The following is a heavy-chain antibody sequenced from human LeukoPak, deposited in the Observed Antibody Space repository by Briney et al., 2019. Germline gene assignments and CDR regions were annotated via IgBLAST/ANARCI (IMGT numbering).Heavy chain of an antibody. J-gene: IGHJ3*02. CDR2: IKYDGHDI. D-gene: IGHD4-11*01. Sequence: GGSLRLSCAASGFTLSRYDMHWVRQAPGKGLEWVAFIKYDGHDIYYADSVRGRFTISRDNSKNILSLQMNSLKSEDTAVYYCATEMTTPDDAFDIWGQGTMVIVSS. CDR1: GFTLSRYD. CDR3: ATEMTTPDDAFDI. V-gene: IGHV3-30*02.